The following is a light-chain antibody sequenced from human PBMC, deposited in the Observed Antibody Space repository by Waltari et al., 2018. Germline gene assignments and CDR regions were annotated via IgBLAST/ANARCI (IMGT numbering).Light chain of an antibody. CDR1: QAITNK. J-gene: IGKJ2*01. CDR3: QQYDNLPPYT. Sequence: DIQMIHSLSSLSAFVVHRGTITSHASQAITNKLNWYQQKPGKAPKLLIYDASNLETGVPSRFSGSGSGTDFTFTISSLQPEDIATYYCQQYDNLPPYTFGQGTKLEIK. V-gene: IGKV1-33*01. CDR2: DAS.